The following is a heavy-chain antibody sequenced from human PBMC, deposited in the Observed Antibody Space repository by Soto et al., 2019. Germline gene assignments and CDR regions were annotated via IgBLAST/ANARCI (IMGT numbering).Heavy chain of an antibody. CDR3: AKRPYTPYVLTSFDLFDP. Sequence: PVDSLQSSCKRCEFSLGDFWIGRFRQLQGQGLEWVGIIHPGDSNTLYSLSLKGKGTISADKSVDTIYLQWNSLKASDTAIYYCAKRPYTPYVLTSFDLFDPWGKGSLVTVIS. J-gene: IGHJ5*02. D-gene: IGHD3-3*01. CDR1: EFSLGDFW. V-gene: IGHV5-51*01. CDR2: IHPGDSNT.